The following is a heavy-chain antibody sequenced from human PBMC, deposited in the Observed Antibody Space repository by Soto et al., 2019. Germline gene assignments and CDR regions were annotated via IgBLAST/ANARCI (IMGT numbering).Heavy chain of an antibody. D-gene: IGHD3-16*02. CDR2: IIPIFGTA. V-gene: IGHV1-69*13. J-gene: IGHJ6*02. CDR1: RGTFSSYA. CDR3: ARDWAVGLRLGELSLSYYYYGMDV. Sequence: ASVKVSCKASRGTFSSYAISWVRQAPGQGLEWMGGIIPIFGTANYAQKFQGRVTITADESTSTAYMELSSLRSEDTAVYYCARDWAVGLRLGELSLSYYYYGMDVWGQGTTVTVSS.